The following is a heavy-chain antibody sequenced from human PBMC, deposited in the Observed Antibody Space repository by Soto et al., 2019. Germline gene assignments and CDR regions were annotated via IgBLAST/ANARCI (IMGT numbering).Heavy chain of an antibody. CDR1: VGSISSYY. Sequence: SETLSLTCTVSVGSISSYYWSWIRQPPGKGLEWIGYIYYSGSTNYNPSLKSRVTISVDTSKNQFSLKLSSVTAADTAVYYCARARLSRSWWFDPWGQGTLVTVSS. CDR2: IYYSGST. D-gene: IGHD3-10*01. CDR3: ARARLSRSWWFDP. J-gene: IGHJ5*02. V-gene: IGHV4-59*01.